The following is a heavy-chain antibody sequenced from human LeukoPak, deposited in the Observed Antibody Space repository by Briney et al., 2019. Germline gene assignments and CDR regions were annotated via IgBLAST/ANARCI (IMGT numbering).Heavy chain of an antibody. J-gene: IGHJ6*03. Sequence: SETLSLTCAVSGGSISSSSYYWGWIRQPPGKGLEWIGSIYYSGSTYYNPSPKSRVTMSVDTSKNQFSLKLSSVTAADTAVYYCARLPDYHYYYMDVWGKGTTVTISS. CDR2: IYYSGST. V-gene: IGHV4-39*01. CDR1: GGSISSSSYY. CDR3: ARLPDYHYYYMDV. D-gene: IGHD1-14*01.